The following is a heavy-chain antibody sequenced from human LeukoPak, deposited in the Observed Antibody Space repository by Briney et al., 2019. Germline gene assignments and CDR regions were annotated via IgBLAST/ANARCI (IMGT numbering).Heavy chain of an antibody. J-gene: IGHJ3*02. Sequence: SEILSLTCTVSGGSISSNSYFWGWIRQPPGKGLEWMGSIYHTGSTYYNASLKSRVTISVDASKNQISLKLNSVTAADTAVYYCARDVPHDSGAFDIWGEGTRVAVSS. D-gene: IGHD3-22*01. V-gene: IGHV4-39*07. CDR2: IYHTGST. CDR1: GGSISSNSYF. CDR3: ARDVPHDSGAFDI.